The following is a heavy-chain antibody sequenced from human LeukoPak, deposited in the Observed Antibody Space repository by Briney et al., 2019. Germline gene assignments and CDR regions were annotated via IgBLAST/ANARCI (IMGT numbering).Heavy chain of an antibody. Sequence: PGGSLRLSCAASGFTLSDSWMTWVRQAPGKGLEWVANIKEDGSEKYYVDSVKGRFTISRDIAKNSLYLQMSSLRAEDTAMYYCARRRVNLDYWGQGTLVTVSS. CDR1: GFTLSDSW. CDR3: ARRRVNLDY. V-gene: IGHV3-7*04. J-gene: IGHJ4*02. CDR2: IKEDGSEK. D-gene: IGHD4-23*01.